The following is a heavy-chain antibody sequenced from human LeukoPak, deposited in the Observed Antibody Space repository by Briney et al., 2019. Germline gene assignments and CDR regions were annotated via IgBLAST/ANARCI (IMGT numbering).Heavy chain of an antibody. CDR2: ISSGGRTI. CDR1: GFSFSSYE. CDR3: ARFGDAFDI. V-gene: IGHV3-48*03. D-gene: IGHD3-10*01. J-gene: IGHJ3*02. Sequence: PGGSLRLSCAASGFSFSSYEMNWDRQAPGKGLEWVSYISSGGRTIYYADSVKGRFTISRDNAKNSLYLQMSSLRAEDTAVYYCARFGDAFDIWGQGTMVTVSS.